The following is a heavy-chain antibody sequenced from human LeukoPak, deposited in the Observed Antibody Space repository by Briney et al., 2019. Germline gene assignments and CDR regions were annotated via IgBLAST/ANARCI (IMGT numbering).Heavy chain of an antibody. Sequence: GGSLRLSCAASGFTFSSYAMSWVRQAPGKGLEWVSAIGSTTYYADSVKGRFTISRDNSKSTLYLQMNSPRAEDTAVYYCAKDQGSHAFDIWGQGTMVTVSS. CDR3: AKDQGSHAFDI. V-gene: IGHV3-23*01. CDR2: IGSTT. J-gene: IGHJ3*02. CDR1: GFTFSSYA.